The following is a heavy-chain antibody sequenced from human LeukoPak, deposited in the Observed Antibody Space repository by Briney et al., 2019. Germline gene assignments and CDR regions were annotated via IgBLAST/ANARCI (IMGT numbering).Heavy chain of an antibody. J-gene: IGHJ4*02. CDR1: GGTFSSYA. CDR2: IIPIFGTA. CDR3: ARERGSWSGYYNDY. Sequence: VASVKVSCKASGGTFSSYAISWVRQAPGQGLEWMGRIIPIFGTANYAQKFQGRVTITTDESTSTAYMELSSLRSEDTAVYCCARERGSWSGYYNDYWGQGTLVTVSS. V-gene: IGHV1-69*05. D-gene: IGHD3-3*01.